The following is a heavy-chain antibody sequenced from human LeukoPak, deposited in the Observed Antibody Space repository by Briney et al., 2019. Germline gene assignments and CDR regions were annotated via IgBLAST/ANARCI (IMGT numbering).Heavy chain of an antibody. V-gene: IGHV3-23*01. CDR3: AKARDYEGIYYMDV. CDR2: ISGSGGST. Sequence: GGSLRLSCAASGFTFSSYAMSWVRQAPGKGLEWVSAISGSGGSTYYADSVKGRFTISRDNSKNTLYLQMNSLRAEDTAVYYCAKARDYEGIYYMDVWGKGTTVTVSS. D-gene: IGHD4-17*01. CDR1: GFTFSSYA. J-gene: IGHJ6*03.